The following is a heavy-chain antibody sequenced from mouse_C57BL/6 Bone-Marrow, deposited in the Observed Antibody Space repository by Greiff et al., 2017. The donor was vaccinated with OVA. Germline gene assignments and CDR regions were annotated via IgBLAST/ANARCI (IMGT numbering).Heavy chain of an antibody. J-gene: IGHJ2*01. D-gene: IGHD1-1*01. CDR2: IYPENGGT. CDR1: GFNFKDDY. V-gene: IGHV14-4*01. CDR3: TLIYYYGSSRYYFDY. Sequence: VQLQQSGAELVRPGASVKLSCTASGFNFKDDYMHWVKQRPEQGLEWIGWIYPENGGTEYASKFKGKATMTADTSSNTAYLQLSSLTSEDTAVYYCTLIYYYGSSRYYFDYWGQGTTLTVSS.